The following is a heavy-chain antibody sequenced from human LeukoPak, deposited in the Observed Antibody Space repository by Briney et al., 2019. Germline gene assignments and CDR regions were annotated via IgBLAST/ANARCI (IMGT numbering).Heavy chain of an antibody. J-gene: IGHJ4*02. CDR1: GGTFSSYA. CDR2: FIPIFGTT. CDR3: ARTRDCSSTSCYYYRTAFDY. D-gene: IGHD2-2*01. Sequence: SVKLSCNASGGTFSSYAISWVRQAPGQGLEWMGGFIPIFGTTNYAQKFQGRVTITTDDSTSTAYMALSSLRSEDTAVYYCARTRDCSSTSCYYYRTAFDYWGQGTLVTVSS. V-gene: IGHV1-69*05.